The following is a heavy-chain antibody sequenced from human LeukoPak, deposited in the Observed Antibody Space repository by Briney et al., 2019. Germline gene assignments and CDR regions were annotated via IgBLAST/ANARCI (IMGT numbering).Heavy chain of an antibody. CDR2: IIPIFGTA. Sequence: SVKVSCKASGGTLSSYAISWVRQAPGQGLEWMGGIIPIFGTANYAQKFQGRVTITADESTSTAYMELSSLRSEDTAVYYCARGGEYCTNGVCQSDDYWGQGTLVTVSS. D-gene: IGHD2-8*01. CDR1: GGTLSSYA. J-gene: IGHJ4*02. V-gene: IGHV1-69*01. CDR3: ARGGEYCTNGVCQSDDY.